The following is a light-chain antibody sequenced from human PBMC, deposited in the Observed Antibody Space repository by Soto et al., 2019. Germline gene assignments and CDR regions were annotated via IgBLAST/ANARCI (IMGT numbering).Light chain of an antibody. J-gene: IGKJ5*01. V-gene: IGKV1-39*01. CDR2: AAS. Sequence: DIPMTQSPSSLSGSVGDRFTITGGSSQTISTYLNWYQQKPEKAPKLLIYAASSLQSGVPSRFSGSGSGTDFTLTISSLQPEDVATYFCQQSYRTPITFGQGTRLEI. CDR1: QTISTY. CDR3: QQSYRTPIT.